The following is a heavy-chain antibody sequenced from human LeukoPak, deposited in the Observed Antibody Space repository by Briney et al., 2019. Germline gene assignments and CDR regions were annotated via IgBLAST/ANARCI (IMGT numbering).Heavy chain of an antibody. CDR1: GGSISSSSYY. V-gene: IGHV4-61*01. D-gene: IGHD6-13*01. CDR2: IYYSGST. CDR3: ARDDPLYSSSTGAAYYYGMDV. J-gene: IGHJ6*02. Sequence: SETLSLTCTVSGGSISSSSYYWSWIRQPPGKGLEWIGYIYYSGSTNYNPSLKSRVTISVDTSKNRFSLKLSSVTAADTAVYYCARDDPLYSSSTGAAYYYGMDVWGQGTTVTVSS.